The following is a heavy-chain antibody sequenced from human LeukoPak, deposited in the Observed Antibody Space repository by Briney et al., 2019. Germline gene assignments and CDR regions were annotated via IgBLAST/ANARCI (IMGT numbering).Heavy chain of an antibody. V-gene: IGHV5-51*01. CDR1: GYSFTSDW. J-gene: IGHJ4*02. Sequence: GESLKISCKGSGYSFTSDWIGWVRQMPGKGLEWIGEISLTGQTNYNPSLSGRVTMLLDESSNHLSLHLTSVTAADTATYYCSRESGAFCPFGYWGQGTLVIVPS. D-gene: IGHD1-26*01. CDR3: SRESGAFCPFGY. CDR2: ISLTGQT.